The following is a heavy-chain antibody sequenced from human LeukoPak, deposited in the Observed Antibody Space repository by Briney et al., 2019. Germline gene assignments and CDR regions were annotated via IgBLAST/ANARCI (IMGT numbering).Heavy chain of an antibody. D-gene: IGHD1-26*01. J-gene: IGHJ4*02. Sequence: GGSLRLSCAASGFTFSSYWMSWVLQAAGKGLEWVANIKQDGSEKYYVDSVKGRFTISRDNAKNSLYLQMDSLRAEDTAVYYCAIEEGGPFDYWGQGTLVTVSS. V-gene: IGHV3-7*01. CDR1: GFTFSSYW. CDR3: AIEEGGPFDY. CDR2: IKQDGSEK.